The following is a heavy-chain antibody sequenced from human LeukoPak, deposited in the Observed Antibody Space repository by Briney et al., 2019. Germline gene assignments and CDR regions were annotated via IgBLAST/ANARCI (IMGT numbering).Heavy chain of an antibody. J-gene: IGHJ4*02. V-gene: IGHV3-23*01. CDR1: GFTFSSYA. CDR2: ISGSGGST. Sequence: GGSLRLSCAASGFTFSSYAMSWVRPAPGKGLEWVSAISGSGGSTYYADSVKGRFTISRDNSKNTVYLQMNSLRAEDTAVYYCAKTTIGYSSGRYPGWPVDYWGQGTLVTVSS. CDR3: AKTTIGYSSGRYPGWPVDY. D-gene: IGHD6-19*01.